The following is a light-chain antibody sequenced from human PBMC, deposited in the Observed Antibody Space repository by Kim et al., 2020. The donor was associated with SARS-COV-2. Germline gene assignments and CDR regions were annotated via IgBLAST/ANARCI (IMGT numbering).Light chain of an antibody. V-gene: IGLV3-25*03. CDR1: LLPKQL. J-gene: IGLJ2*01. CDR2: KDT. Sequence: SYELTQPPSVSVSPGQTATITCSGDLLPKQLAHWYQQKPGQAPVLVIYKDTERPTGIPDRFSGSTSGTTVTLTITGVEAEGEADYYCQSAERINPYAVFGGGTQLAVL. CDR3: QSAERINPYAV.